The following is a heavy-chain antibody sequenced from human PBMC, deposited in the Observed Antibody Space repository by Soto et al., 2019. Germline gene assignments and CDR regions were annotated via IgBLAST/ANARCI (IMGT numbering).Heavy chain of an antibody. V-gene: IGHV3-23*01. D-gene: IGHD6-13*01. Sequence: GGSLRLSCAASGFTFSSYGMSWVRQAPGKGLEWVSAISGSGGSTYYADSVKGRFTISRDNSKNTLYLQMNSLRAEDTAVYYCASRLIAAAGSRWGQGTLVTVSS. CDR3: ASRLIAAAGSR. CDR1: GFTFSSYG. CDR2: ISGSGGST. J-gene: IGHJ4*02.